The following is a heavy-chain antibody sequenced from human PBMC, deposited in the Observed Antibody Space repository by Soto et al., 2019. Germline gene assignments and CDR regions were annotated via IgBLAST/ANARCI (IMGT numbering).Heavy chain of an antibody. D-gene: IGHD3-16*01. CDR3: ARSTWGRDHYYGMDV. CDR1: GYIFTGYF. CDR2: INPNTSAT. V-gene: IGHV1-2*02. J-gene: IGHJ6*04. Sequence: SVKVSCKAAGYIFTGYFIQWLRQAPGQGLEWMGWINPNTSATNYAQKFQGRVTMTRDTSLGAAYMELTSLRPDDTALSHCARSTWGRDHYYGMDVSGEGSTGTVSS.